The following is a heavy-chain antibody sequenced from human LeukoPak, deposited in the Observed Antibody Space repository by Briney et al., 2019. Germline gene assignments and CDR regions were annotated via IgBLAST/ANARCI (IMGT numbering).Heavy chain of an antibody. J-gene: IGHJ4*02. D-gene: IGHD3-22*01. CDR1: GFTFSSYA. V-gene: IGHV3-23*01. CDR2: ISGSGGST. CDR3: ASDYYDSSGYAVITTSFDY. Sequence: PGGSLRLSCAAFGFTFSSYAMSWVRQAPGKGLEWVSAISGSGGSTYYADSVKGRFTISRDNSKNTLYLQMNSLRAEDTAVYYCASDYYDSSGYAVITTSFDYWGQGTLVTVSS.